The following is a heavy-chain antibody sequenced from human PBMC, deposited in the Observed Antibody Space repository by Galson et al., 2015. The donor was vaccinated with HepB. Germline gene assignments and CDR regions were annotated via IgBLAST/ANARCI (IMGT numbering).Heavy chain of an antibody. J-gene: IGHJ4*02. CDR1: GFTFSTYS. CDR3: ARGVMIRGITRRYYFDH. CDR2: ITSRSSYI. V-gene: IGHV3-21*01. D-gene: IGHD3-10*01. Sequence: SLRLSCAASGFTFSTYSMNWVRQAPGKGLEWVSSITSRSSYISYADSVTGRFTISRDNDKNSLYLQMNSLRPEDTAVYYCARGVMIRGITRRYYFDHWGQGTLFTVSS.